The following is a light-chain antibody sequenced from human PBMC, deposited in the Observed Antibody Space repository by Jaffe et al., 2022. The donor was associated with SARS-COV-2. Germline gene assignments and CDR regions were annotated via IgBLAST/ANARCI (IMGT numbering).Light chain of an antibody. V-gene: IGKV3-20*01. CDR1: QSVSSSY. CDR3: QQYGSSPRT. CDR2: GAS. Sequence: EIVLTQSPGTLSLSPGERATLSCRASQSVSSSYLAWYQQKPGQAPWLLIYGASSRATGIPDRFSGSGSGTDFTLTISRLEPEDSAVYYCQQYGSSPRTFGQGTKVEVK. J-gene: IGKJ1*01.